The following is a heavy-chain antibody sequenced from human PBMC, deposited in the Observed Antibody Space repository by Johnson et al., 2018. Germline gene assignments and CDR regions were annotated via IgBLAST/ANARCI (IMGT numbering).Heavy chain of an antibody. D-gene: IGHD2-2*01. Sequence: VQLVQSGGGSVQPGGSLRLSCAASGFTFSRYWMHWVRQAPGMGLVWVSRINTDGTLIHYMDSVKGRFTISRDNTKNAPYLQMHRLGAEDTAVYFCTRASYQADLSYGMDVWGHGTTVTVSS. CDR1: GFTFSRYW. CDR2: INTDGTLI. V-gene: IGHV3-74*02. CDR3: TRASYQADLSYGMDV. J-gene: IGHJ6*02.